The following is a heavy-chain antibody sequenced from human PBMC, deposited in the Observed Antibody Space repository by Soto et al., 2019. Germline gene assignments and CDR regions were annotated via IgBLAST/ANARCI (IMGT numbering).Heavy chain of an antibody. Sequence: QVQLVQSGAEVKKPGASVTVSCKASGYTFSRHGISWVRQAPGQGLEWMAWSGNTNYAQKFQGRLTLTTNPSTRTAYMELRSLRSDDKAVYYCARGADDFSTGYYYEYWGHGTLVTVSS. CDR3: ARGADDFSTGYYYEY. CDR2: SGNT. D-gene: IGHD3-3*01. J-gene: IGHJ4*01. V-gene: IGHV1-18*04. CDR1: GYTFSRHG.